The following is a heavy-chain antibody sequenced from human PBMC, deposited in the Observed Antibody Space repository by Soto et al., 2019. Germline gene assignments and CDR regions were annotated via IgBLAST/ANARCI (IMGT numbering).Heavy chain of an antibody. CDR2: IRGFSPYT. D-gene: IGHD3-10*01. CDR1: GFTFRTYT. CDR3: ARDRGYDAHDYYYNAMDV. J-gene: IGHJ6*02. V-gene: IGHV3-21*01. Sequence: PGGSLRLSXISSGFTFRTYTMNWVRQAPGKGLEWVSGIRGFSPYTFYAESVRGRFTISRDNAKNSLFLQMDSLRAEDTAVYYCARDRGYDAHDYYYNAMDVWGQGTTVTVS.